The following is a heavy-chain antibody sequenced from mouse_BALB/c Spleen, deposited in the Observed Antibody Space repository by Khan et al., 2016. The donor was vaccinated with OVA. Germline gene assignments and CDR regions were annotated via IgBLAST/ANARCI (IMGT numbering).Heavy chain of an antibody. J-gene: IGHJ2*01. V-gene: IGHV2-9*02. CDR2: IWAGGST. D-gene: IGHD1-3*01. Sequence: QVQLKESGPGLVAPSQSLSITCTVSGFSLTSYGVHWVRQPPGKGLEWLGVIWAGGSTNYYSAPMSRLSISKDNSKSQVFLKMNRLQTNDTAMYYCARLEDIWGQGTTLTVSS. CDR1: GFSLTSYG. CDR3: ARLEDI.